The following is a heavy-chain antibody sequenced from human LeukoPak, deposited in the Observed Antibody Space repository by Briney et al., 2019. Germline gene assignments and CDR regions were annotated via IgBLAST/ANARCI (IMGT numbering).Heavy chain of an antibody. Sequence: PSQTLSLTCTVSGDSVSSGGYYWSWLRQPAGKGLEWIGRIYPSGNTNYNPSLKSRVTISMDTSKNHFSLKLSSVTAADTAVYYCARVEATATAYFDSWGQGTLVTVSS. CDR3: ARVEATATAYFDS. CDR1: GDSVSSGGYY. CDR2: IYPSGNT. V-gene: IGHV4-61*02. D-gene: IGHD5-18*01. J-gene: IGHJ4*02.